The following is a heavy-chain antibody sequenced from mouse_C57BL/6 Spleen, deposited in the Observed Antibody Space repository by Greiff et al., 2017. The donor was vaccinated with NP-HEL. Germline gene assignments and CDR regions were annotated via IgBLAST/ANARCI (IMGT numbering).Heavy chain of an antibody. CDR1: GYAFSSYW. V-gene: IGHV1-80*01. CDR3: ARFGTTVVAPYFDY. D-gene: IGHD1-1*01. J-gene: IGHJ2*01. CDR2: IYPGDGDT. Sequence: LVESGAELVKPGASVKISCKASGYAFSSYWMNWVKQRPGKGLEWIGQIYPGDGDTNYNGKFKGKATLTADKSSSTAYMQLSSLTSEDSAVYFCARFGTTVVAPYFDYWGQGTTLTVSS.